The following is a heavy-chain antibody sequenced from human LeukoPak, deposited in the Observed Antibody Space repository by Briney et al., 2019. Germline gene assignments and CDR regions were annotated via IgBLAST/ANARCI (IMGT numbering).Heavy chain of an antibody. CDR1: GYTFAKYA. Sequence: ASVKVSCKASGYTFAKYAIHWVRQAPGQRLEWMGWFNAGNGNTRYSQKFQGGVTITRDTSASTAYMELSSLRSEDTAVYYCARSILVVPVASHYNYGVDVWGQGTTVTVSS. CDR2: FNAGNGNT. V-gene: IGHV1-3*01. J-gene: IGHJ6*02. CDR3: ARSILVVPVASHYNYGVDV. D-gene: IGHD2-2*01.